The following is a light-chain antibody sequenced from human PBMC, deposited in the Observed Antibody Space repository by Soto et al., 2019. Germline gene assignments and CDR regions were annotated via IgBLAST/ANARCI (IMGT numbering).Light chain of an antibody. CDR1: SSDVGRYNY. J-gene: IGLJ1*01. CDR2: EVS. V-gene: IGLV2-14*01. Sequence: QSVLTQPASVSGSPGQSITISCTGTSSDVGRYNYVSWYQQHPGKAPKLMIYEVSNRPSGVSDRFSGSKSGNTASLTISGLQAEYEADYYCSSYTSSTTYVFGTGTKFTVL. CDR3: SSYTSSTTYV.